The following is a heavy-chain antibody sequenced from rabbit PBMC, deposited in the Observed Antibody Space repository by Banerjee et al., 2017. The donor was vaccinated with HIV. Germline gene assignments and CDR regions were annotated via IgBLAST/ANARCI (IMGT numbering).Heavy chain of an antibody. CDR1: GFSFSSSYY. CDR3: ARDLAGVIGWNFNL. V-gene: IGHV1S45*01. Sequence: QEQLVESGGGLVKPGASLTITCTASGFSFSSSYYMCWVRQAPGKGLEWIACIDTGSSGRTYYASWAKGRFTISKASWTTVTLQMTSLTAADTASYFCARDLAGVIGWNFNLWGQGTLVTVS. CDR2: IDTGSSGRT. J-gene: IGHJ4*01. D-gene: IGHD4-1*01.